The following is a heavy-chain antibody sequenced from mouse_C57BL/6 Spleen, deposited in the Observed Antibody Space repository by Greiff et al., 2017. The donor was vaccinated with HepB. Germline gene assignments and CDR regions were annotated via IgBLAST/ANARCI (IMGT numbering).Heavy chain of an antibody. D-gene: IGHD2-4*01. V-gene: IGHV1-26*01. Sequence: EVQLQQSGPELVKPGASVKISCKASGYTFTDYYMNWVKQSHGKSLEWIGDINPNNGGTSYNQKFKGKATLTVDKSSSTAYMELRSLTSEDSAVYYCAVYYDYFAYWGQGTLVTVSA. CDR1: GYTFTDYY. CDR3: AVYYDYFAY. CDR2: INPNNGGT. J-gene: IGHJ3*01.